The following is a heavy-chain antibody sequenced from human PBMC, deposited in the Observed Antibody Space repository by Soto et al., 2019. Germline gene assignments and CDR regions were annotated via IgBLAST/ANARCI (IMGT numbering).Heavy chain of an antibody. V-gene: IGHV1-69*01. D-gene: IGHD3-16*01. CDR3: ARGMATWFGYYYYGMDV. CDR1: GGTFSSYA. Sequence: QVQLVQSGAEVKKPGSSVKVSCKASGGTFSSYAISWVRQAPGQGLEWMGGIIPIFGTANYAQKFQGRVTITADESTCTAYMELSSLRSEDTAVYYCARGMATWFGYYYYGMDVWGQGTTVTVSS. J-gene: IGHJ6*02. CDR2: IIPIFGTA.